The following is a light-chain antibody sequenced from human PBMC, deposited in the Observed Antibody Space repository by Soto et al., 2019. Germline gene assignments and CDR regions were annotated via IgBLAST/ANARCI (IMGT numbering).Light chain of an antibody. CDR2: AAS. CDR1: QGISSS. J-gene: IGKJ5*01. CDR3: QLANSFPIT. Sequence: DIQMTQSPSSVSASVGDRVTITCRASQGISSSLAWYQQKPGRAPKLLIYAASSLQSGVPSRFSGSGSGTDFTLTISSLQPEDFAIYYCQLANSFPITFGQGTRLEIK. V-gene: IGKV1-12*01.